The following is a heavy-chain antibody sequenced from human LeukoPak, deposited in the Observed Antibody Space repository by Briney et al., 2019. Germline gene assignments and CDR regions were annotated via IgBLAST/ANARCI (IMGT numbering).Heavy chain of an antibody. CDR3: ARDGEGGYDSNAFDI. CDR2: ISSSSSYI. D-gene: IGHD5-12*01. CDR1: GFTFSSYS. Sequence: GGSLRLSCAASGFTFSSYSMNWVRQAPGKGLEWVSSISSSSSYIYYADSVKGRFTISRDNAKNSLYLQMNSLRAEDTAVYYCARDGEGGYDSNAFDIWGQGTMVTVSS. V-gene: IGHV3-21*01. J-gene: IGHJ3*02.